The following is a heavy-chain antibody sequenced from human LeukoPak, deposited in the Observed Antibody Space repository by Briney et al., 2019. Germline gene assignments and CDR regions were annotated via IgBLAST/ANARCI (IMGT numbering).Heavy chain of an antibody. J-gene: IGHJ3*02. D-gene: IGHD5-24*01. CDR2: IYHSGST. Sequence: SETLSLTCTVSGYSISSGYYWGWIRQPPGKGLEWIGSIYHSGSTYYNPSLKGRVTISVDTSKNQFSLKLSSVTAADTAVYYCAREAGGDGYNLYAFDIWGQGTMVTVSS. CDR3: AREAGGDGYNLYAFDI. V-gene: IGHV4-38-2*02. CDR1: GYSISSGYY.